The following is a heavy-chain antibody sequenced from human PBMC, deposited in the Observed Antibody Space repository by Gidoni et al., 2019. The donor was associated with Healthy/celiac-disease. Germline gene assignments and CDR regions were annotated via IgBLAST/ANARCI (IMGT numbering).Heavy chain of an antibody. D-gene: IGHD3-10*01. CDR3: AKSVFMVRESYYYGMDV. CDR1: GFTFSRYA. V-gene: IGHV3-23*01. CDR2: ISGSGGST. J-gene: IGHJ6*02. Sequence: EVQLLESGGGLVQPGGSLRLSCAASGFTFSRYAMSWVRQAPGKGLEWVSAISGSGGSTYYADSVKGRFTISRDNSKNTLYLQMNSLRAEDTAVYYCAKSVFMVRESYYYGMDVWGQGTTVTVSS.